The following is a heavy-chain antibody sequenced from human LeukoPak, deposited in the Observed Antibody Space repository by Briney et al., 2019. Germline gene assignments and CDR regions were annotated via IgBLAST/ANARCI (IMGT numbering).Heavy chain of an antibody. CDR2: IKQDGSEK. J-gene: IGHJ4*02. Sequence: GGSLRLSCAASGFTFSNYWMTWVRQAPGKGLEWVANIKQDGSEKYYVDSVKGRFTIPRDNAKNSLYLQMNSLRAEDTAVYYCARLRYSDYWGQGTLVTVSS. D-gene: IGHD1-14*01. CDR1: GFTFSNYW. V-gene: IGHV3-7*01. CDR3: ARLRYSDY.